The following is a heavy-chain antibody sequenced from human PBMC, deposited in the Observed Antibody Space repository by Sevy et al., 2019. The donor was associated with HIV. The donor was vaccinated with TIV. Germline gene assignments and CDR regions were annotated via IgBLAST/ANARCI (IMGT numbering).Heavy chain of an antibody. CDR3: ARDLENWGSGAFDI. J-gene: IGHJ3*02. CDR2: IYYRGST. Sequence: SETLSLTCTVSGGSISRYYWSWVRQPPGKGLEWIGYIYYRGSTNYNPSLKRRVTLSVDTSKNQFSLTLSTVTAEDTAVYYCARDLENWGSGAFDIWGQGTMVTVSS. CDR1: GGSISRYY. D-gene: IGHD7-27*01. V-gene: IGHV4-59*01.